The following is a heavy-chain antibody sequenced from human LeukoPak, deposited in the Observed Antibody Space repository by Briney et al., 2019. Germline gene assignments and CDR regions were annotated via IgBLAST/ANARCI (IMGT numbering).Heavy chain of an antibody. J-gene: IGHJ4*02. V-gene: IGHV1-69*04. Sequence: SSVKVSCKASGGTFSSYALSWVRQAPGQGLEWMGRIIPILDIANYAQKFPGRVTITVEEFAGTAYMKLSSLRFEDTAIYYCARDNPPYCNGGSCYSYWGQGTLVTISS. CDR3: ARDNPPYCNGGSCYSY. CDR2: IIPILDIA. CDR1: GGTFSSYA. D-gene: IGHD2-15*01.